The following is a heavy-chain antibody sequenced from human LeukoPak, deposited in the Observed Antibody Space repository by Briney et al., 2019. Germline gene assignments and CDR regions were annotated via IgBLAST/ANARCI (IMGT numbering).Heavy chain of an antibody. V-gene: IGHV3-43*01. D-gene: IGHD3-10*01. CDR2: ISWDGGST. CDR1: GFTFDDYT. Sequence: PGGSLRLSCAASGFTFDDYTMHWVRQAPGKGLEWVSLISWDGGSTYYADSVKGRFTISRDNSKNSLYLQMNSLRTEDTALYYCAKCMVRGVIMCACDYWGQGTLVTVSS. CDR3: AKCMVRGVIMCACDY. J-gene: IGHJ4*02.